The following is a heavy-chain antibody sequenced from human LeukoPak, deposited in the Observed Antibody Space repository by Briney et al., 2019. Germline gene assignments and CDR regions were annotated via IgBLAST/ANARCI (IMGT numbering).Heavy chain of an antibody. Sequence: SLILSCVALGFTFTIYGMHSVGAAPGKGLEWVACIYPDVTNKDSADSVKGLFINSRDNSKNTLFLQMDSLRAEDTAVYYCAKDWSGNYNWSDPWGQGTLVTVSS. CDR1: GFTFTIYG. J-gene: IGHJ5*02. D-gene: IGHD3-3*01. CDR2: IYPDVTNK. CDR3: AKDWSGNYNWSDP. V-gene: IGHV3-30*02.